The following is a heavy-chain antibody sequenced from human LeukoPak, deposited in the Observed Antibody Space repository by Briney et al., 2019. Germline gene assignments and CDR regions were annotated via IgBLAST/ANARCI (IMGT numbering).Heavy chain of an antibody. CDR2: IYYSGST. CDR3: ARVTSRPGAYGDHFDY. Sequence: SETLSLTCTVSGDSISSYYWSWIRQPPGKGVEWIGYIYYSGSTNYNPSLKSRVTISVDTSKNQFSLKLSSVTAADTAVYYCARVTSRPGAYGDHFDYWGQGTLVTVSS. V-gene: IGHV4-59*01. CDR1: GDSISSYY. J-gene: IGHJ4*02. D-gene: IGHD4-17*01.